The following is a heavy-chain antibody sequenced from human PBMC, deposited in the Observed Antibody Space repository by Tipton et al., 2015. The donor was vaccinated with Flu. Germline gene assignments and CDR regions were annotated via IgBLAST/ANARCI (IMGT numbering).Heavy chain of an antibody. J-gene: IGHJ5*02. V-gene: IGHV3-7*01. CDR1: GFSFSTYR. CDR2: ITQSGEDK. D-gene: IGHD4-17*01. CDR3: VRDSTGFDWFDP. Sequence: GSLRLSCEASGFSFSTYRMSWVRQAPGKGLEWVASITQSGEDKYYVDSLKARFTIFRDNGKNSLSLQMDSLRDDDTAVYYCVRDSTGFDWFDPWGQGTLVTVSS.